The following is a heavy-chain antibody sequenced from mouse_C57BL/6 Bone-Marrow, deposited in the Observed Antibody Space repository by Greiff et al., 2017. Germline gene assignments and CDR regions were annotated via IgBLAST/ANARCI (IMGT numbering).Heavy chain of an antibody. Sequence: QVQLQQPGAELVKPGASVKMSCKASGYTFTSYWITWVKQRPGQGLEWIGDIYPTSGRTKYNEKFKSKAIRTVDTSPSTAYRQLSSLTSEDSAVFYCARSGPLERSFDYWGQGTTLTVSS. CDR1: GYTFTSYW. D-gene: IGHD3-1*01. CDR3: ARSGPLERSFDY. V-gene: IGHV1-55*01. CDR2: IYPTSGRT. J-gene: IGHJ2*01.